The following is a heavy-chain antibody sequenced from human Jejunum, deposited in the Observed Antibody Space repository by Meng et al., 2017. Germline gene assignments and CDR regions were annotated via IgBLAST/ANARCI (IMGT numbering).Heavy chain of an antibody. Sequence: EVQLGEFGGDLVQPGGSLRLSCAASGFSLSSSSTSWVRQAPGKGLEWVSVITGSAGSTYYADSVEGRFTTSRDISKNTLYLQMNSLRAEDTAVYYCAKLVKSWGQGTLVTVSS. CDR3: AKLVKS. CDR1: GFSLSSSS. J-gene: IGHJ4*02. V-gene: IGHV3-23*04. CDR2: ITGSAGST. D-gene: IGHD4-23*01.